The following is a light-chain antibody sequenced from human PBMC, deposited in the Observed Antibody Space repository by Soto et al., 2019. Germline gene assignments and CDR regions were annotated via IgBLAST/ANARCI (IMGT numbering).Light chain of an antibody. CDR2: GNS. Sequence: QSVLTKPPSVSGAPGQRVTISCTGSSSNIGAGYDVHWYQQLPGTAPKLLIYGNSNRPSGVPDRFSGSKSGTSASLAITGLQAEDEADYYCQSYDSSLSGSVVFGGGTKLTAL. J-gene: IGLJ2*01. CDR3: QSYDSSLSGSVV. CDR1: SSNIGAGYD. V-gene: IGLV1-40*01.